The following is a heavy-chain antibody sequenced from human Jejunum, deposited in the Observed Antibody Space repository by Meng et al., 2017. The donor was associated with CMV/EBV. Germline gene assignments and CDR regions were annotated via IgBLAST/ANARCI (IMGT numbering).Heavy chain of an antibody. CDR2: IYTSGST. J-gene: IGHJ5*02. CDR3: ARESGSYYWFDP. CDR1: AGPTSGYY. V-gene: IGHV4-4*07. D-gene: IGHD1-26*01. Sequence: GLLQESGPGLVKSSETLSLPCFVSAGPTSGYYWSWIRQPAGKGLEWIGRIYTSGSTHYNPSLKSRLTMSVDLAKNQISLKLSSVTAADTAVYYCARESGSYYWFDPWGQGTLVTVSS.